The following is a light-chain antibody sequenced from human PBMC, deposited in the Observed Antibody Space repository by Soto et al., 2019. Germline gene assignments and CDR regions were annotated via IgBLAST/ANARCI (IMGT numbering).Light chain of an antibody. J-gene: IGKJ4*01. CDR2: DAS. CDR1: QDISNY. V-gene: IGKV1-33*01. Sequence: DIPMTQSPSSLSASVGDRVTITCQASQDISNYLNWYQQKPGKAPKLLIYDASNLATGVPSRFSGSGSGTDFTFTISSLQPEDIATYYCQQYDNLPRALTFGGGTKVEIK. CDR3: QQYDNLPRALT.